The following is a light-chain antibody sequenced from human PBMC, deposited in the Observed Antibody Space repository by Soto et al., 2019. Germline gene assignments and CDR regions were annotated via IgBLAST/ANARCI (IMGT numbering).Light chain of an antibody. V-gene: IGKV3-20*01. CDR1: QSVSSNY. CDR2: GAS. CDR3: QQYGSSLFT. J-gene: IGKJ3*01. Sequence: EIVXTQSPGTLSLSPGERATLSCRASQSVSSNYLAWYQQKPGQAPRLLIYGASSRATGIPDRFSGSGSGTDFTLTISRLEPEDFAVYYCQQYGSSLFTFGPGTKVDIK.